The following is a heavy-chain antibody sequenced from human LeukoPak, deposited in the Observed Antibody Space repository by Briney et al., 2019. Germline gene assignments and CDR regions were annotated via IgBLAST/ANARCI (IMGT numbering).Heavy chain of an antibody. Sequence: SETLSLTCAVYGGSFSGYYWSWIRQPPGKGLEWIGEINHSGSTNYNPSLKSRVTISVDTSKNQFSLKLSSVTAADTAVYYCARAVWKGSGWYLYWGQGTLVTVSS. CDR2: INHSGST. D-gene: IGHD6-19*01. CDR1: GGSFSGYY. CDR3: ARAVWKGSGWYLY. V-gene: IGHV4-34*01. J-gene: IGHJ4*02.